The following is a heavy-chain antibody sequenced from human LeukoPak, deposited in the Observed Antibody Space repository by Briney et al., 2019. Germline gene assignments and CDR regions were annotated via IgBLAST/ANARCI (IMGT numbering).Heavy chain of an antibody. V-gene: IGHV3-20*04. Sequence: GGSLRLSCAASGFIFHDYGMSWVRQAPGKGLEWVSGINWNGSSTGYADSVKGRFTISRDNAKNSLYVQMNSLRAEDTALYYCARGGYSGSYFAYWGQGTLVTVSS. CDR3: ARGGYSGSYFAY. J-gene: IGHJ4*02. CDR1: GFIFHDYG. CDR2: INWNGSST. D-gene: IGHD1-26*01.